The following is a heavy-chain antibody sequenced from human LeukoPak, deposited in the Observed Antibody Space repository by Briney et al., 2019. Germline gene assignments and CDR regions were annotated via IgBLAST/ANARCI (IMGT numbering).Heavy chain of an antibody. CDR3: AKELTVTYYSWYYFDY. D-gene: IGHD4-17*01. J-gene: IGHJ4*02. CDR2: IWYDGSNK. Sequence: LPGGSLRLSCAASGFTFSSYGMHWARQAPGKGLEWVAVIWYDGSNKYYADSVKGRFTISRDNSKNTLYLQMNSLRAEDTAVYYCAKELTVTYYSWYYFDYWGQGTLVTVSS. V-gene: IGHV3-33*06. CDR1: GFTFSSYG.